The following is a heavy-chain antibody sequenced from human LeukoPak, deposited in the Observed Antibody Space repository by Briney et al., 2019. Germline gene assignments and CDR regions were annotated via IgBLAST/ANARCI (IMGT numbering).Heavy chain of an antibody. CDR1: GLTFSNSW. CDR2: INPDGNKK. CDR3: ARHLAYSRLDY. V-gene: IGHV3-7*01. D-gene: IGHD5-18*01. Sequence: GGSLRLSCAVSGLTFSNSWMDWVRQAPGKGLEWVASINPDGNKKYSADSVKGRFTISRDNAENSLYLQMNSLRVEDTAFYYCARHLAYSRLDYWGQGMLVTVSS. J-gene: IGHJ4*02.